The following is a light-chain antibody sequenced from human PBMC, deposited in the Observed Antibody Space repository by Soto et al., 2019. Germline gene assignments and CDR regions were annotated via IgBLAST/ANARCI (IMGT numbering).Light chain of an antibody. CDR2: EVS. J-gene: IGLJ1*01. CDR1: SSGIGAYNY. V-gene: IGLV2-14*01. Sequence: QSALTQPASVSGSPGQSITISCTGTSSGIGAYNYVSWYQQHPGKAPKLIIYEVSHRPSGVSTRFSGSKSGLTASLTISGLQAEDEADYYCVSFTTSITVEVFGTGTKVTVL. CDR3: VSFTTSITVEV.